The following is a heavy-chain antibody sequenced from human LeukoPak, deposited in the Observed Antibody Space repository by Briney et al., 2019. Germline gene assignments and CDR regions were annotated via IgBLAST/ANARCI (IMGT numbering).Heavy chain of an antibody. CDR3: ARPFSYSSGWYYFDY. CDR2: IYYSGST. D-gene: IGHD6-19*01. V-gene: IGHV4-39*01. Sequence: SETLSPTCTVSGGSISSSSYYWGWIRQPPGKGLEWIGSIYYSGSTYYNPSLKSRVTISVDTSKNQFSLKLSSVTAADTAVYYCARPFSYSSGWYYFDYWGQGTLVTVSS. CDR1: GGSISSSSYY. J-gene: IGHJ4*02.